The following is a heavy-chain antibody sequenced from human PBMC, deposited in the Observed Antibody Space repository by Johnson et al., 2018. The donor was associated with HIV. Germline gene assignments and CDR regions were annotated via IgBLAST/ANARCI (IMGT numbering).Heavy chain of an antibody. CDR2: SNSDGSST. D-gene: IGHD6-13*01. CDR1: GFIFSRSW. V-gene: IGHV3-74*01. CDR3: ARVGQQSNAFDI. J-gene: IGHJ3*02. Sequence: VQLVESGGGLVQPGGSLRLSCAASGFIFSRSWMHWVRQVPGKGLVWVSRSNSDGSSTTYADSVKGRFTISRDKAKNTLHLQMNSLRAEDTAVYYCARVGQQSNAFDIWGQGTMVTVSS.